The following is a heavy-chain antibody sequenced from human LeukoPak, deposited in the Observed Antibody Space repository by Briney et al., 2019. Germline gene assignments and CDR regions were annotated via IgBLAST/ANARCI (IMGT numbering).Heavy chain of an antibody. CDR1: GFTFSNYA. CDR3: AKCLTSTGTSYFDY. V-gene: IGHV3-23*01. CDR2: ISGSGGNT. Sequence: GGSLRLSCAASGFTFSNYAMSWVRQAPGEGLEWVSAISGSGGNTYYADSVNGRFTISRDNSQNTFFLQMNSLRADDTAIYYCAKCLTSTGTSYFDYWGQGTLVTVSS. J-gene: IGHJ4*02. D-gene: IGHD1-1*01.